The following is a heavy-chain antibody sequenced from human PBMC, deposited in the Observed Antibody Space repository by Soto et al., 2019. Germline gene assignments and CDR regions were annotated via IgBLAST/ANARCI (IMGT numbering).Heavy chain of an antibody. CDR2: IYYTGIT. D-gene: IGHD2-2*01. Sequence: SETLSLTCSVSGVSISYYYWNWIRQPPGKGLEWIGHIYYTGITSYNRSLNSRVTISVDMSKNQISLKLGSVTAADTAVYYCASLPASQYNHGVDVWGQGIRVTVYS. J-gene: IGHJ6*02. V-gene: IGHV4-59*01. CDR1: GVSISYYY. CDR3: ASLPASQYNHGVDV.